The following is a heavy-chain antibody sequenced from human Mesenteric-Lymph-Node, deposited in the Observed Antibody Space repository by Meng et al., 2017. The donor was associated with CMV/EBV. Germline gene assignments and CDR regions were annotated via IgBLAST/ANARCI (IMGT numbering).Heavy chain of an antibody. CDR1: GFTFSSYS. CDR3: VRDHAIVRGVFGH. CDR2: VSSDSTYI. V-gene: IGHV3-21*04. D-gene: IGHD3-10*02. Sequence: GESLKISCAASGFTFSSYSMNWVRQPPGKGLEWVSSVSSDSTYIIYADSVKGRFTISRDNAKNSLYLQMNSLKTEDTAVYYCVRDHAIVRGVFGHWGQGTLVTVSS. J-gene: IGHJ4*02.